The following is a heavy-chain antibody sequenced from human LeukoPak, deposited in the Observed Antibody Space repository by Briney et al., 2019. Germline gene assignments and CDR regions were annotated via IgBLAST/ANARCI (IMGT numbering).Heavy chain of an antibody. J-gene: IGHJ4*02. CDR1: GFTFSSYA. V-gene: IGHV3-30*02. CDR3: AKDRGSSGWYSGVDY. D-gene: IGHD6-19*01. Sequence: GGSLRLSCAASGFTFSSYAMSWVRQAPGKGLEWVAFIRYDGSNKYYADSVKGRFTISRDNSKNTLYLQMNSLRAEDTAVYYCAKDRGSSGWYSGVDYWGQGTLVTVSS. CDR2: IRYDGSNK.